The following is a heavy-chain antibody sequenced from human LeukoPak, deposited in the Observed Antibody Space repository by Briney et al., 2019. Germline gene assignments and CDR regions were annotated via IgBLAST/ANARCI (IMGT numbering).Heavy chain of an antibody. J-gene: IGHJ4*02. CDR2: ISSSSYI. CDR3: ASRGIAGPGFDY. Sequence: GGSLRLSCAASGFTFSSYSMNWVRQAPGKGLEWVSSISSSSYIYYADSVKGRFTISRDNAKNSLYLQMNSLRAEDTAVYYCASRGIAGPGFDYWGQGTLVTVSS. CDR1: GFTFSSYS. D-gene: IGHD6-13*01. V-gene: IGHV3-21*01.